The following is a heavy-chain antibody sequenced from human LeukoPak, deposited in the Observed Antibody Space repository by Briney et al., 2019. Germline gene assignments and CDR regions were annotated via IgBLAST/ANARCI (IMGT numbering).Heavy chain of an antibody. V-gene: IGHV5-51*01. Sequence: EESLKISCKGSGYSFTSYWIGWVRQMPGKGLEWMGIIYPSDSDTTYSPSFQGQVTFSVDKSISTAYLQWSSLKASDTAIYYCARVGVRGVNGRAYFDYWGQGTLVTVSS. CDR1: GYSFTSYW. J-gene: IGHJ4*02. CDR2: IYPSDSDT. D-gene: IGHD3-10*01. CDR3: ARVGVRGVNGRAYFDY.